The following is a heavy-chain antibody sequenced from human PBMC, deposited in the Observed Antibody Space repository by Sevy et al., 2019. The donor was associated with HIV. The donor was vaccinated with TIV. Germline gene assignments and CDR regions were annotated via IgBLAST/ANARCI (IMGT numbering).Heavy chain of an antibody. V-gene: IGHV1-2*06. J-gene: IGHJ4*02. D-gene: IGHD3-22*01. CDR2: INPKSGGT. CDR3: ARGLSGYRDSSGFYYGGRNPLDY. Sequence: ASVKVSCKASGYTFTDFYVHWVRQAPGQGLEWMGRINPKSGGTNYPQNFQGRVTMTRDTSINTAYMEVNSLTFDDTAVYFCARGLSGYRDSSGFYYGGRNPLDYWGQGTLVTVSS. CDR1: GYTFTDFY.